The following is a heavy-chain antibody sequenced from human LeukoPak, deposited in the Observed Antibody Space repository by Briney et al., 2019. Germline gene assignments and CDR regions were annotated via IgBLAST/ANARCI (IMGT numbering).Heavy chain of an antibody. CDR1: GFTFSSYG. CDR3: AKLVAAAGTFDY. Sequence: PGGSLRLSCAASGFTFSSYGMHWVRQAPGKGLEWVAFIRYDGSNKYYADSVKGRFTISRGNSKNTLYLQMNSLRAEDTAVYYCAKLVAAAGTFDYWGQGTLVTVSS. V-gene: IGHV3-30*02. CDR2: IRYDGSNK. D-gene: IGHD6-13*01. J-gene: IGHJ4*02.